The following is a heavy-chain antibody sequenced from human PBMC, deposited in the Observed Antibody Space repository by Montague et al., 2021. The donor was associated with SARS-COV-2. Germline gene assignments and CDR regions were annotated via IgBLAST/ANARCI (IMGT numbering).Heavy chain of an antibody. Sequence: PALVKPTQTLTLTCTFSGFSLSTDGVGVGWIRQPPGKALEWLARIYWDDDKRYRTGLKSRLTITKGTSENQVVLTMTNMDPVDTATYYCAQRYYSCSGSSASAVFDYWGQGTLVTVSS. D-gene: IGHD3-10*01. CDR2: IYWDDDK. J-gene: IGHJ4*02. CDR1: GFSLSTDGVG. CDR3: AQRYYSCSGSSASAVFDY. V-gene: IGHV2-5*02.